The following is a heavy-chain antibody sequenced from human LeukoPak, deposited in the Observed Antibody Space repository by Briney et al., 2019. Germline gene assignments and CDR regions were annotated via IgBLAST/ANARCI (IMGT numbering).Heavy chain of an antibody. J-gene: IGHJ4*02. V-gene: IGHV3-30*18. CDR2: ISYDGSNK. CDR3: AKDQSGSYVIDY. D-gene: IGHD1-26*01. Sequence: PGRSLRLSCAASGFTFSNYGMHWVRQAPGKGLEWVAVISYDGSNKYYADSVKGRFTIFRDNSKNTLYLQINSLRAEDTAVYFCAKDQSGSYVIDYWGQGTLVTV. CDR1: GFTFSNYG.